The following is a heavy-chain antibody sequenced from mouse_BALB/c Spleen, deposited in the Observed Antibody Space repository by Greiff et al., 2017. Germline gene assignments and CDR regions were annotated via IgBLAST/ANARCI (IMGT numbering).Heavy chain of an antibody. V-gene: IGHV6-6*02. CDR2: IRLKSNNYAT. CDR1: GFTFSNYW. D-gene: IGHD6-1*01. CDR3: TRQGQGVASDY. J-gene: IGHJ2*01. Sequence: EVKVEESGGGLVQPGGSMKLSCVASGFTFSNYWMNWVRQSPEKGLEWVAEIRLKSNNYATHYAESVKGRFTISRDDSKSSVYLQMNNLRAEDTGIYYCTRQGQGVASDYWGQGTTLTVSS.